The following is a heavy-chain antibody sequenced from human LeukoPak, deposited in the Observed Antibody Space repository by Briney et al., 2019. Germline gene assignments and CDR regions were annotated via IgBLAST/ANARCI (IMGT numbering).Heavy chain of an antibody. CDR3: ARITMVRGVIMSAFDI. CDR1: GYTFTSYD. CDR2: MNPNSGNT. Sequence: EASVKVSCKASGYTFTSYDINWVRQAPGQGLEWMGWMNPNSGNTGYAQKFQGRVTMTRNTSISTAYMELSSLRSEDTAVYYCARITMVRGVIMSAFDIWGQGTMVTVSS. J-gene: IGHJ3*02. D-gene: IGHD3-10*01. V-gene: IGHV1-8*01.